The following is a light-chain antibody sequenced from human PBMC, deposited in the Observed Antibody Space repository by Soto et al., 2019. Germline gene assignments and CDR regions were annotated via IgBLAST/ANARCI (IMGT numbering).Light chain of an antibody. CDR1: QGISNY. J-gene: IGKJ4*01. V-gene: IGKV1-27*01. CDR3: QKYNSAPRVT. CDR2: AAS. Sequence: DIQMTQSPSSLSASVGDRVTITCRASQGISNYLAWYQQKPGKVPKLLIYAASTLQSGVPSRFSGSGSGTDFTLTISSIQPEDVATYYCQKYNSAPRVTFGGGTKVEIK.